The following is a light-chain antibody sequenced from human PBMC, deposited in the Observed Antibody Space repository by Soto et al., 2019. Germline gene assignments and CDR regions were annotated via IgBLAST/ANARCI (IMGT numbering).Light chain of an antibody. CDR3: QQVPSYPLT. CDR2: AAS. CDR1: QGIRNH. Sequence: IQLTQSPSSLSASVGDRVAVTCWASQGIRNHLAWYQQKPGKAPKLLIYAASSLQSGVPSRFSGSGSGTDFTLIISSLQPEDFATYFCQQVPSYPLTFGPGTKVDIK. J-gene: IGKJ3*01. V-gene: IGKV1-9*01.